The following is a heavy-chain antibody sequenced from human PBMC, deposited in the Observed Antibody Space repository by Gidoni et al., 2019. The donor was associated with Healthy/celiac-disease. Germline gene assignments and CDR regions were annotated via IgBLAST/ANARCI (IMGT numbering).Heavy chain of an antibody. D-gene: IGHD6-13*01. CDR2: VYYSGST. V-gene: IGHV4-39*01. CDR3: ARQGYSSSWSFDP. J-gene: IGHJ5*02. Sequence: QLQLQESGPGLVKPSETLSLTCTVSGGSTSSSSYYWGWIRQPPGKGLGWIGSVYYSGSTYYNPSLKSRVTISVDTSKNQFSLKLSSVTAADTAVYYCARQGYSSSWSFDPWGQGTLVTVSS. CDR1: GGSTSSSSYY.